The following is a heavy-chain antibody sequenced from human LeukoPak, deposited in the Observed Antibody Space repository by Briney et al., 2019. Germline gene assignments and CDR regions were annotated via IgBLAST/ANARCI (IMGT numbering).Heavy chain of an antibody. J-gene: IGHJ3*02. Sequence: GGSLRLSCAASRFTFSSYSMNWVRQAPGKGLEWVSYISSSSTIYYADSVKGRFTISRDNAMNSLYLQMNSLRAEDTAVYYCARGLHYYDSGGYYYPDAFDIWGQGTMVTVSS. V-gene: IGHV3-48*01. CDR2: ISSSSTI. CDR1: RFTFSSYS. CDR3: ARGLHYYDSGGYYYPDAFDI. D-gene: IGHD3-22*01.